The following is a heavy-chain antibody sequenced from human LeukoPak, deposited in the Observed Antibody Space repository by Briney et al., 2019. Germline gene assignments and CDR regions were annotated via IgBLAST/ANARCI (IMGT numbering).Heavy chain of an antibody. CDR2: ISGSGGTT. CDR1: GFTFSSYA. D-gene: IGHD3-16*01. CDR3: AKYYRGYNYYYMDV. Sequence: GGSLRLSCAASGFTFSSYAMSWVRQAPGKGLEWVSGISGSGGTTYYADSVKGRFTISRDNSKNTLYLQMNSLRAEDTAIYSCAKYYRGYNYYYMDVWGKGTTVTVSS. V-gene: IGHV3-23*01. J-gene: IGHJ6*03.